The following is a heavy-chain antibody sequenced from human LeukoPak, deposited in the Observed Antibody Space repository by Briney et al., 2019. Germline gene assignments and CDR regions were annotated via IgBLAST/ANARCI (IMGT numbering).Heavy chain of an antibody. Sequence: SETLSLTCTVSGGSISSYYWSWIRQPPGKGLEWIGYIYYSGSTNYNPSLKSRVTISVDTSKNQFSLKLSSVTAADTAVYYCARIPAITIFGVVIDNYYMDVWGKGTTVTVSS. CDR2: IYYSGST. CDR3: ARIPAITIFGVVIDNYYMDV. J-gene: IGHJ6*03. CDR1: GGSISSYY. D-gene: IGHD3-3*01. V-gene: IGHV4-59*01.